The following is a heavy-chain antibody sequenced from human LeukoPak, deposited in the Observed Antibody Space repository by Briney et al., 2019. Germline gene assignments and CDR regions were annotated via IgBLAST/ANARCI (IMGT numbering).Heavy chain of an antibody. V-gene: IGHV1-2*02. J-gene: IGHJ4*02. CDR2: INPNSGGT. CDR3: ARASTYYYDSSGLGYFDY. CDR1: GYTFTGYY. Sequence: ASVKVSCKASGYTFTGYYMHLVRQAPGQGLEWMGWINPNSGGTNYAQKFQVRVTMTRDTAISTAYMELSRLRSDDTAVYYCARASTYYYDSSGLGYFDYWGQGTLVTVSS. D-gene: IGHD3-22*01.